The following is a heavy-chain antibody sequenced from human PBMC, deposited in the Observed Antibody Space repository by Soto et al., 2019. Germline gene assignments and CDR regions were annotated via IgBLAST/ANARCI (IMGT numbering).Heavy chain of an antibody. Sequence: SGPTLVNPTQTLTLTCTFSGFSLSTSGVGVGWIRQPPGKALEWLALIYLDDDKRYSPSLRSRLTITKDTSKNQVVLTLANMDPVDTATYYCAHRYSSSSGGAFDYWGQGTLVTVSS. CDR2: IYLDDDK. CDR3: AHRYSSSSGGAFDY. V-gene: IGHV2-5*02. CDR1: GFSLSTSGVG. D-gene: IGHD6-6*01. J-gene: IGHJ4*02.